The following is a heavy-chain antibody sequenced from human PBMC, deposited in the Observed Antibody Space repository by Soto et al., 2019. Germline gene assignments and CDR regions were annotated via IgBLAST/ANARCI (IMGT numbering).Heavy chain of an antibody. D-gene: IGHD3-22*01. J-gene: IGHJ3*02. Sequence: ASVKVSCKASGYTFTSYGISWVRQAPGQGLEWMGWISAYNGNTNYAQKLQGRVTMTTDTSTSTSYMELRSLRSDDTAVYYCARDDITMIVVAKKDAFDIWGQGTMVTVSS. CDR1: GYTFTSYG. V-gene: IGHV1-18*01. CDR3: ARDDITMIVVAKKDAFDI. CDR2: ISAYNGNT.